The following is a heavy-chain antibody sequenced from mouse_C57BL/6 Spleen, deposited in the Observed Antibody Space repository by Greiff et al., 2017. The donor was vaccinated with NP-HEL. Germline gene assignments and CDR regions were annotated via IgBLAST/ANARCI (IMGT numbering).Heavy chain of an antibody. J-gene: IGHJ4*01. V-gene: IGHV1-82*01. CDR2: IYPGDGDT. CDR3: ARRLGARDY. Sequence: VKLMESGPELVKPGASVKISCKASGYAFSSSWMNWVKQRPGKGLEWIGRIYPGDGDTNYNGKFKGKATLTADKSSSTAYMQLSSLTSEDSAVYFCARRLGARDYWGQGTSVTVSS. CDR1: GYAFSSSW.